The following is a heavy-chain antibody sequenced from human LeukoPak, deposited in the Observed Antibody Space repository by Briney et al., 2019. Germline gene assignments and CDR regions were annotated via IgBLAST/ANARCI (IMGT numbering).Heavy chain of an antibody. Sequence: SQTLSLTCAVYGGSFSGYYWSWTRQPPGKGLEWIGEINHSGSTNYNPSLKSRVTISVDTSKNQFSLKLSSVTAADTAVYYCAREFGTTVTHRWFDPWGQGTLVTVSS. CDR1: GGSFSGYY. CDR3: AREFGTTVTHRWFDP. V-gene: IGHV4-34*01. D-gene: IGHD4-11*01. J-gene: IGHJ5*02. CDR2: INHSGST.